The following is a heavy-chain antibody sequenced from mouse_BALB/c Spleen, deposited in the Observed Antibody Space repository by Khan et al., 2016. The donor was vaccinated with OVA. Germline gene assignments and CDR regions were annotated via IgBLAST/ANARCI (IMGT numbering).Heavy chain of an antibody. CDR1: GFSLTSYG. D-gene: IGHD2-4*01. Sequence: QVQLKESGPGLVAPSPSLSITCTDSGFSLTSYGVSWVRQPPGKGLEWLGVIWGDGNPNYHSALMSRLSISKDNSKSQVLLKLHSLQTDDSATYYCANFDYHYDSVDYWGQGTSVTVSS. CDR3: ANFDYHYDSVDY. J-gene: IGHJ4*01. V-gene: IGHV2-3*01. CDR2: IWGDGNP.